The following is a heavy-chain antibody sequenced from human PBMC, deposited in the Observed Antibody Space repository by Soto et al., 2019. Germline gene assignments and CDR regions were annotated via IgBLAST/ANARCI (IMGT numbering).Heavy chain of an antibody. CDR3: ARHASYSSGWNVPADAFDI. Sequence: PSETLSLTCTVSGGSISSSSYYWGWIRQPPGKGLEWIGSIYYSGSTYYNPSLKSRVTISVDTSKNQFSLKLSSVTAADTAVYYCARHASYSSGWNVPADAFDIWGQGTMVTVSS. J-gene: IGHJ3*02. CDR1: GGSISSSSYY. CDR2: IYYSGST. V-gene: IGHV4-39*01. D-gene: IGHD6-19*01.